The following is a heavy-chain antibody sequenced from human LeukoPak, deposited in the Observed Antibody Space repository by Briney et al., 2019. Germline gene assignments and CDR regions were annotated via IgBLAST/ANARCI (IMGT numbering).Heavy chain of an antibody. Sequence: GGSLRFYCAASGFTFSNYWMSWVRQTPGKGLEWVANIKEDGSDKYYVDSLKGRFTISRDNAKNSLYLQMNSLRAEDTAVYYCAKDRTRQAYWGQGTLVTVSS. V-gene: IGHV3-7*03. CDR1: GFTFSNYW. J-gene: IGHJ4*02. CDR3: AKDRTRQAY. D-gene: IGHD3-3*01. CDR2: IKEDGSDK.